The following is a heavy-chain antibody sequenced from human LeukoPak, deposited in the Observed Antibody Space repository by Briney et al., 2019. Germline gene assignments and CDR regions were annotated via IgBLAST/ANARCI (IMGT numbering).Heavy chain of an antibody. CDR1: GYTFTSYD. J-gene: IGHJ3*02. CDR3: ARGLSRITIFGVVTHRRYAFDI. V-gene: IGHV1-8*01. CDR2: TNPNSGNT. Sequence: ASVKVSCKASGYTFTSYDINWVRQATGQGLEWMGWTNPNSGNTGYAQKFQGRVTMTRNTSISTAYMELSSLRSEDTAVYYCARGLSRITIFGVVTHRRYAFDIWGQGTMVTVSS. D-gene: IGHD3-3*01.